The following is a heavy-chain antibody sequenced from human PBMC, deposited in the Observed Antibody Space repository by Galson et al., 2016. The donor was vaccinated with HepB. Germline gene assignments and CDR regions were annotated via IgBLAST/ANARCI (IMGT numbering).Heavy chain of an antibody. J-gene: IGHJ3*01. CDR3: ATGSNYVIVPGSFEF. V-gene: IGHV3-11*01. CDR2: ISNTGNTI. Sequence: SLRLSCAASGLTFRDHYMSWIRQAPGKGLEWISYISNTGNTIYYADSVKGRFTISRDNAKNSVFLQMNSLRAEDTAPYYCATGSNYVIVPGSFEFWGQGTMVTVSS. CDR1: GLTFRDHY. D-gene: IGHD3-10*01.